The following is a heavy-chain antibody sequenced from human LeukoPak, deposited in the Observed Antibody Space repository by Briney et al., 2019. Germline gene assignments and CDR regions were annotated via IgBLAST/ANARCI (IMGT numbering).Heavy chain of an antibody. CDR1: GFTFSSYG. D-gene: IGHD1-14*01. Sequence: GGSLRLSYAASGFTFSSYGMHWVRQAPGKGLEWVAVISYDGSNKYYADSVKGRFTISRDNSKNTLYLQMNSLRAEDTAVYYCAQGLRSYYYYGMDVWGQGTTVTVSS. V-gene: IGHV3-30*18. CDR2: ISYDGSNK. CDR3: AQGLRSYYYYGMDV. J-gene: IGHJ6*02.